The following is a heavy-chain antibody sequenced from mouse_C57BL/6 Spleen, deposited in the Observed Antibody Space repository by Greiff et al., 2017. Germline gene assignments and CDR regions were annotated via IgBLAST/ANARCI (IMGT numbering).Heavy chain of an antibody. J-gene: IGHJ2*01. CDR1: GYSITSGYY. CDR3: ARNGYFDY. Sequence: EVKLMESGPGLVKPSQSLSLTCSVTGYSITSGYYWNWIRQFPGNKLEWMGYKSYDGSNNYNPSLKNRISITRDTSKNQFFLKLDSVTTEDTATYYCARNGYFDYWGQGTTLTVSS. CDR2: KSYDGSN. V-gene: IGHV3-6*01.